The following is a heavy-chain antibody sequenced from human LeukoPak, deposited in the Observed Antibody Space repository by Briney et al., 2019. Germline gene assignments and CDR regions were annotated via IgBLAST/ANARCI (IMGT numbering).Heavy chain of an antibody. CDR3: ARGDSSSWYPLNYYYYGMDV. CDR2: IYYSGST. J-gene: IGHJ6*02. Sequence: SETLSLTCTVSGVSISSYYWSWIRQPPGKGLEWIGYIYYSGSTNYNPSLKSRVTISVDTSKNQFSLKLSSVTAADTAVYYCARGDSSSWYPLNYYYYGMDVWGQGTTVTVSS. D-gene: IGHD6-13*01. V-gene: IGHV4-59*01. CDR1: GVSISSYY.